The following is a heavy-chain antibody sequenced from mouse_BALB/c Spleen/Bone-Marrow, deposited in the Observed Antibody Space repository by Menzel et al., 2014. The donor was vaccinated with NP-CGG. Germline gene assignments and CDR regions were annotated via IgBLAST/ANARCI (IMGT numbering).Heavy chain of an antibody. V-gene: IGHV14-3*02. CDR2: IDPANGNT. CDR1: GFNIKDTY. J-gene: IGHJ3*01. Sequence: VQLKESGAELVKPGASVKLSCTASGFNIKDTYMHWVKQRPEQGLEWIGRIDPANGNTKYDPKFQGKATITADTSSNTAYLKLSSLTSEDTAVYYCARGGAFAYWGQGTLVTVSA. CDR3: ARGGAFAY.